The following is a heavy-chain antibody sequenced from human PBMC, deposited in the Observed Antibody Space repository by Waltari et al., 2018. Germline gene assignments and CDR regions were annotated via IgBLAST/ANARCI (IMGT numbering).Heavy chain of an antibody. D-gene: IGHD3-10*01. V-gene: IGHV4-39*01. CDR1: GAAVNSTRYY. CDR3: VRPPHCRGNTCTAL. CDR2: IYNSGTT. J-gene: IGHJ4*02. Sequence: QVYLQESGPGLVKPSESLSLTSPVSGAAVNSTRYYWGWISPLPGKGLAWCGSIYNSGTTYSNPSLKSRVTISVDASDKQFYLTLTSVTAADTAVYSCVRPPHCRGNTCTALWGQGALVTVSS.